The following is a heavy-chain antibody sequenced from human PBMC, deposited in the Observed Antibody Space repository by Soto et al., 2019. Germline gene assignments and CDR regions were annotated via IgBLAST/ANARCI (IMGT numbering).Heavy chain of an antibody. V-gene: IGHV4-59*13. Sequence: SETLSLTCTVSGGSISGYIWSWVRQPPGKGLEWIGYIDSRGSTNYNPSLTTRVTISLDTSKNQVSLKMTSVTPADTAVYFCASVNVIQLDVECWGKRTLVSVS. CDR1: GGSISGYI. CDR3: ASVNVIQLDVEC. CDR2: IDSRGST. D-gene: IGHD3-16*02. J-gene: IGHJ4*02.